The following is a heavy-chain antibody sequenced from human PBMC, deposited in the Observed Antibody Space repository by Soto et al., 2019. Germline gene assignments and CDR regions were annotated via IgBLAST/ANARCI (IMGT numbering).Heavy chain of an antibody. CDR3: PIPRALYDYGDYTDYYYFDS. CDR2: ISYSGPT. Sequence: QLHLQESGPGLVKPSETLSLTCTVSGGSIDSNLYYWRWIRQPPGKPLEWIGTISYSGPTDFNPALPSRVTISVDTSKNQFSLKLSPVTAADTAVYFCPIPRALYDYGDYTDYYYFDSWGQGTLVTVSS. D-gene: IGHD4-17*01. J-gene: IGHJ4*02. CDR1: GGSIDSNLYY. V-gene: IGHV4-39*01.